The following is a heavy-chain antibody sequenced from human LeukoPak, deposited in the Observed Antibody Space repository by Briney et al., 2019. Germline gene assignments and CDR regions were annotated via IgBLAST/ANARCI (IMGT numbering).Heavy chain of an antibody. V-gene: IGHV1-2*02. CDR1: GYTFTGYD. Sequence: ASVKVSCKASGYTFTGYDIYWVRQAPGQGLEWMGWINPNSGGTDYTQKFQGRVTMTRDTSISTAYMELSRLRSDDTAVYYCARGSASPAAIPFDIWGQGTVVTVSS. CDR3: ARGSASPAAIPFDI. CDR2: INPNSGGT. J-gene: IGHJ3*02. D-gene: IGHD2-2*02.